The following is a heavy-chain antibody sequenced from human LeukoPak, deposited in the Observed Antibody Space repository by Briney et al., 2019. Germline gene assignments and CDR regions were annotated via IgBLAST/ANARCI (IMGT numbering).Heavy chain of an antibody. V-gene: IGHV4-34*01. J-gene: IGHJ4*02. D-gene: IGHD3/OR15-3a*01. CDR2: IYYTGNT. CDR3: ARQTGSGLFILP. CDR1: GGSFSGYY. Sequence: PSETLSLTCAVYGGSFSGYYWSWIRQPPGKGLEWIGSIYYTGNTYYNASLKSQVSISIDMSKNQFSLKITSVTAADTGVYYCARQTGSGLFILPGGQGTLVTVSS.